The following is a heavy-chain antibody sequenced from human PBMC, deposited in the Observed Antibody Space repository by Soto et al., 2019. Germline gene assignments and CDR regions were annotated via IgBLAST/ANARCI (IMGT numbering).Heavy chain of an antibody. J-gene: IGHJ6*02. CDR3: ARDSGYDHYYYYYGMDV. Sequence: GGSLRLSCAASGFTFSSYAMHWVRQAPGKGLEWVAVISYEGSNKYYADSVKGRFTISRDNSKNTLYLQMNSLRAEDTAVYYCARDSGYDHYYYYYGMDVWGQGTTVTVSS. D-gene: IGHD5-12*01. CDR1: GFTFSSYA. CDR2: ISYEGSNK. V-gene: IGHV3-30-3*01.